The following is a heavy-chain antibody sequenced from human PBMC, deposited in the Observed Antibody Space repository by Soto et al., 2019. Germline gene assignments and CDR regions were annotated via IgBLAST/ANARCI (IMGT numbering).Heavy chain of an antibody. Sequence: QVQLVESGGGAVQPGRSLRLSCAASGFTFSTFGMHWVRQAPGKGLEWVAVISFDGIQKYYADSVRGRFSISRDNSKNTLYLQMNSLRAEDTAVYSCAKDKADSAFDIWGQGTMVTVS. CDR2: ISFDGIQK. CDR3: AKDKADSAFDI. CDR1: GFTFSTFG. V-gene: IGHV3-30*18. D-gene: IGHD2-21*02. J-gene: IGHJ3*02.